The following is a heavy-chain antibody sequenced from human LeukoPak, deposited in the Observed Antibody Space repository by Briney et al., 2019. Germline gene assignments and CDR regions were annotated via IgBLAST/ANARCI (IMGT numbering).Heavy chain of an antibody. V-gene: IGHV3-30*01. J-gene: IGHJ4*02. D-gene: IGHD6-6*01. CDR2: ISYDGSNK. Sequence: GGSLRLSCAATGFTFSSYAMHWVRQAPGKGLEWVAVISYDGSNKYYADSVKGRFTISRDNSKNTLYLQMNSLRAEDTAVYYCALAARPPPDYFDYWGQGTLVTVSS. CDR3: ALAARPPPDYFDY. CDR1: GFTFSSYA.